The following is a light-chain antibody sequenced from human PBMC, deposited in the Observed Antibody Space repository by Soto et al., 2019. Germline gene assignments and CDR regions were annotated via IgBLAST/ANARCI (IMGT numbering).Light chain of an antibody. CDR3: QQYVTSPPGT. CDR2: GAS. V-gene: IGKV3-20*01. J-gene: IGKJ1*01. Sequence: EIVLTQSPGTLSLFPGERATLSCRASQSVSSSYLAWYQQNPGQAPRLLIYGASSRATGIPDRFSGSGSGTDFTLTISRLEPEDFAVYYCQQYVTSPPGTFGQGTKVEIK. CDR1: QSVSSSY.